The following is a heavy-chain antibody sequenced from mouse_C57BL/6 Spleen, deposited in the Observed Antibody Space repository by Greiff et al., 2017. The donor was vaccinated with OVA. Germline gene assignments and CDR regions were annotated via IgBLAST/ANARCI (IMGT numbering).Heavy chain of an antibody. Sequence: VKLMESGPGLVAPSQSLSITCTVSGFSLTSYGVHWVRQPPGKGLEWLVVIWSDGSTTYNSALKSSLSISKANSKTQVFLIMNSLQTDDTAMYYCARHETTLWSMDYWGQGTSVTVSS. J-gene: IGHJ4*01. CDR2: IWSDGST. D-gene: IGHD1-1*01. V-gene: IGHV2-6-1*01. CDR3: ARHETTLWSMDY. CDR1: GFSLTSYG.